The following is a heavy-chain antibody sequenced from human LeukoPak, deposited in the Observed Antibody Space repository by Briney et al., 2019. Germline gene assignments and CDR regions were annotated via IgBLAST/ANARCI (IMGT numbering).Heavy chain of an antibody. D-gene: IGHD3-3*01. V-gene: IGHV4-34*12. J-gene: IGHJ4*02. Sequence: SETLSLTCAVYGGSFSGYYWTWIRQPPGKGLEWIGEIIDTGSTKYNSSLKSRVTISVDTSKYQFSLSLDSVTAADTAVYYCARGLASGYPPIPFDYWGQGTLVTVSS. CDR2: IIDTGST. CDR1: GGSFSGYY. CDR3: ARGLASGYPPIPFDY.